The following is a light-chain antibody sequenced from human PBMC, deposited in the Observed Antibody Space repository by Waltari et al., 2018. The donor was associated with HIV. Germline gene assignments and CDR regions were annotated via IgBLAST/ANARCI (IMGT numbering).Light chain of an antibody. CDR3: LQADTFPFT. CDR2: SAS. Sequence: DIQLTQSASSVSASVGDSVTIPCRANQDINNWLAWYQQRPGQGPELLISSASGLQSGVPSRFSSSGSGPDFTLIINNLQPEDFATYYCLQADTFPFTFGPGT. CDR1: QDINNW. V-gene: IGKV1-12*02. J-gene: IGKJ3*01.